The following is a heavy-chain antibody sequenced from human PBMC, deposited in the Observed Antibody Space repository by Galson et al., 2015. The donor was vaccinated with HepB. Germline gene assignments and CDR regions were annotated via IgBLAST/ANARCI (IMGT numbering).Heavy chain of an antibody. CDR1: GFTFSSYA. Sequence: SLRLSCAASGFTFSSYAMSWVRQAPGKGLEWVSDINGGGGSTYYADPVKGRFTISRDNSKNTLSLQMNSLRAEDTAVYYCAKRLGSTNHYYYYMDVWGKGTTVTVSS. J-gene: IGHJ6*03. CDR3: AKRLGSTNHYYYYMDV. D-gene: IGHD2-2*01. V-gene: IGHV3-23*01. CDR2: INGGGGST.